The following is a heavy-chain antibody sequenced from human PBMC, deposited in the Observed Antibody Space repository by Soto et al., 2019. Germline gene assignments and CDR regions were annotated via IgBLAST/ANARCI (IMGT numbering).Heavy chain of an antibody. J-gene: IGHJ4*02. CDR2: IYDSGSS. CDR1: GGSVSSGDYF. D-gene: IGHD2-8*02. Sequence: QVQLEESGPGLVKPSQTLSLTCTVSGGSVSSGDYFWSWIRQPPGKGLEWIGYIYDSGSSYYNPSLTSRVTMSGDTSKNQFSLKLSSVTAADSAMYYCARGKGHISGPKNFDSWGQGTLVTVSS. CDR3: ARGKGHISGPKNFDS. V-gene: IGHV4-30-4*01.